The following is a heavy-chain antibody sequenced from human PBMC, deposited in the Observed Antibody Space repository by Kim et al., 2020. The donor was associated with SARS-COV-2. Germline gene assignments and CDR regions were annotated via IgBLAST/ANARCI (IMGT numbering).Heavy chain of an antibody. D-gene: IGHD3-10*01. Sequence: NPSLKSRVTISVDTSKNQFSLKLSSVTAADTAVYYCARHYGSVSYYGMDVWVQGTTVTVSS. V-gene: IGHV4-39*01. CDR3: ARHYGSVSYYGMDV. J-gene: IGHJ6*02.